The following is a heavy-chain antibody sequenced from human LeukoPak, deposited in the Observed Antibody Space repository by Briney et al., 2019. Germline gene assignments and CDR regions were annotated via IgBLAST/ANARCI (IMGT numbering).Heavy chain of an antibody. Sequence: SETLSLTCTVSGGSISSYYWSWIRQPPGKGLEWIGYIYYSGSTNYNPSLKRRVTISVDTSKNQFSLKLSSVTAADTAVYYCARDRGVDTACDYWGQGTLVTVSS. CDR2: IYYSGST. CDR3: ARDRGVDTACDY. D-gene: IGHD5-18*01. J-gene: IGHJ4*02. CDR1: GGSISSYY. V-gene: IGHV4-59*01.